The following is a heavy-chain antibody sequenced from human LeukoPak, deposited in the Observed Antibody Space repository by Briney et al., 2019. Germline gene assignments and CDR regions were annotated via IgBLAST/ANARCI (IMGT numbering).Heavy chain of an antibody. J-gene: IGHJ6*04. CDR3: ARQRDYYYGMDV. CDR1: GFTVSSNY. Sequence: PGGSLRLSCAASGFTVSSNYMSWVRQAPGKGLERVSVIYSGGSTYYADSVKGRFTISRDNSKNTLYLQMNSLRAEDTAVYYCARQRDYYYGMDVWGKGTTVTVSS. CDR2: IYSGGST. D-gene: IGHD6-25*01. V-gene: IGHV3-53*01.